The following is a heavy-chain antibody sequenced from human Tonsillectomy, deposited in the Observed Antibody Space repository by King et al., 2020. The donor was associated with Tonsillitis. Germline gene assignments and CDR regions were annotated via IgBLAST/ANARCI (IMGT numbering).Heavy chain of an antibody. CDR2: PRNKANSYTT. J-gene: IGHJ4*02. Sequence: VQLVESGGGLVQPGGSLRLSCAASGFTFSDHYMDWARQSPGKGLEWVGRPRNKANSYTTEYAASVKGRFTVTRDDSKNSVYLQMNSLKTEDTAVYFCVGGVVGAADHWGQGTLVTVSS. V-gene: IGHV3-72*01. CDR3: VGGVVGAADH. D-gene: IGHD1-26*01. CDR1: GFTFSDHY.